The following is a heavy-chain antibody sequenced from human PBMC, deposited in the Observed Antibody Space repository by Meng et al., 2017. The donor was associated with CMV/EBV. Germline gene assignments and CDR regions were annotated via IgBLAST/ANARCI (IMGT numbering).Heavy chain of an antibody. CDR2: INHSGST. CDR1: GGSFSGYY. CDR3: ARGQRFRSFDY. Sequence: SETLSLTCAVYGGSFSGYYWSWIRQPPGKGLEWIGEINHSGSTNYNPSLKSRVTISVDTSKNQFSLKLSSVTAADTAVYYCARGQRFRSFDYWGQGTLVTSPQ. D-gene: IGHD5-24*01. J-gene: IGHJ4*02. V-gene: IGHV4-34*01.